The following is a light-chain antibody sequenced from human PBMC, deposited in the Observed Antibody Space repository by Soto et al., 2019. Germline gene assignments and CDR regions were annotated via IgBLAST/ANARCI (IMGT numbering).Light chain of an antibody. Sequence: DIVMTQSPATLSVSPGERATLSCRASQSVSSNLAWYQQKPGQAPRLLIYGASTRATGIPARFIGSGSGTEFTLTISSLQSEDFAVYYCQHYNNWPPWAFGQGTKVDIK. J-gene: IGKJ1*01. CDR1: QSVSSN. CDR3: QHYNNWPPWA. V-gene: IGKV3-15*01. CDR2: GAS.